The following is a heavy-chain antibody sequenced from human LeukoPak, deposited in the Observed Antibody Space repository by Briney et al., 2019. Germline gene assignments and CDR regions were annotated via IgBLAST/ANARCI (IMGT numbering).Heavy chain of an antibody. CDR1: GGTFSSYA. CDR3: ASIAVAGRFDY. D-gene: IGHD6-19*01. Sequence: SVKVSCKASGGTFSSYAISWVRQAPGQGLEWMGGIIPIFGTANYAQKFQGRVTITADESTSTAYIELSSLRSEDTAVYYCASIAVAGRFDYWGQGTLVTVSS. J-gene: IGHJ4*02. V-gene: IGHV1-69*01. CDR2: IIPIFGTA.